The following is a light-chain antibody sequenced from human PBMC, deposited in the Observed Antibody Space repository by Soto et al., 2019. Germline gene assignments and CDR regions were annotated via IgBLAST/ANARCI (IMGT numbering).Light chain of an antibody. CDR2: AAS. CDR1: QTISNY. Sequence: DIQMTQSPSSLSASVGDRVTITCRASQTISNYLNWYQQKPGKAPKLLIYAASTSRSGVPSRFSGSGSGTAFTLTISSLQPEDVATYYCQQSIITPTFGPVTKLEIK. J-gene: IGKJ2*01. CDR3: QQSIITPT. V-gene: IGKV1-39*01.